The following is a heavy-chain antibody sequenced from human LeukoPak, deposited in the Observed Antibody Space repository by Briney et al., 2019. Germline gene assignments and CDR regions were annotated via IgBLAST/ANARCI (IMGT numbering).Heavy chain of an antibody. J-gene: IGHJ4*02. V-gene: IGHV1-24*01. CDR3: VTALTNGYCSSTSCFPYYFDY. Sequence: ASVKVSCKVSGYTLTELSMHWVRQAPGKGLEWMGGFDPEDGETIYAQKFQGRVTMTEDTSTDTAYMELSSLRSEDTAVYYCVTALTNGYCSSTSCFPYYFDYWGQGTLVTVSS. CDR1: GYTLTELS. CDR2: FDPEDGET. D-gene: IGHD2-2*03.